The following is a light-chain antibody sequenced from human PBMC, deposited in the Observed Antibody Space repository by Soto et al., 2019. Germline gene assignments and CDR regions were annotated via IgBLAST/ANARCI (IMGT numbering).Light chain of an antibody. CDR1: TSDVGRYNY. CDR3: NSFTTSSTYV. J-gene: IGLJ1*01. V-gene: IGLV2-14*03. Sequence: QSALTQPASVSGSPGQSISISCTGTTSDVGRYNYVSWYQQHPGEAPKLMIYDVSYRPSWVSNRFSGSKSGITASLTISGLQAEDEADYYCNSFTTSSTYVFGTGTKATVL. CDR2: DVS.